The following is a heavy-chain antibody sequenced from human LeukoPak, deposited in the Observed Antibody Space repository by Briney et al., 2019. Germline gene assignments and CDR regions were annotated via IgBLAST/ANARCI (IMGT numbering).Heavy chain of an antibody. CDR2: IYSGTT. V-gene: IGHV3-66*03. CDR3: AKGRTYYYGSGTLGS. CDR1: GFTVSSNS. D-gene: IGHD3-10*01. Sequence: HTGGYLRLSCTVSGFTVSSNSMSWVRQAPGKGLEWVSFIYSGTTHYSDSVKGRFTISRDNSKNMVYLEMNSLRPEDTALYYCAKGRTYYYGSGTLGSWGQGTLVTVSS. J-gene: IGHJ5*02.